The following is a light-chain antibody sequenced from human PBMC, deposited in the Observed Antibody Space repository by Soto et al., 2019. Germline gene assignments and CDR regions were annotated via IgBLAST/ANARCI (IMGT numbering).Light chain of an antibody. Sequence: QSVLTQPPSASGTPGQRVTISCSGSSSNIGSNYVYWYQQLPGTAPKLLIYGNSNRPSGVPDRFSGSKSGTSASLAITGLQAEDEADYYCQSYDNSLSAYVFGTGTKVTVL. CDR3: QSYDNSLSAYV. CDR2: GNS. J-gene: IGLJ1*01. CDR1: SSNIGSNY. V-gene: IGLV1-40*01.